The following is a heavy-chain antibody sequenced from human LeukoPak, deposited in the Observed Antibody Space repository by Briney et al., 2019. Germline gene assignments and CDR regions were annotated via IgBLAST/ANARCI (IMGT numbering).Heavy chain of an antibody. Sequence: PSETVSLTCTVSGDSLTSYCWSWIRQPPKKGGEFIVYIYSSASTDYNPSPKTPVTFSVDTSKNQISLKLSSVTAADTAVYYCARRAVGATHFDYWGQGTLVTVSS. J-gene: IGHJ4*02. D-gene: IGHD1-26*01. CDR2: IYSSAST. CDR1: GDSLTSYC. CDR3: ARRAVGATHFDY. V-gene: IGHV4-59*08.